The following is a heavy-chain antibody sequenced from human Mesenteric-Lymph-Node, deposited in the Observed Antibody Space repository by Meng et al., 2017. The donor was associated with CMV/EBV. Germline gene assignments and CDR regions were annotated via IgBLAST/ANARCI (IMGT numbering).Heavy chain of an antibody. CDR2: ISSSGSTI. CDR1: GFTFSDYY. Sequence: GESLKISCAASGFTFSDYYMSWIRQAPGKGLEWVSYISSSGSTIYYADSVKGRFTISRDNAKNSLYLQMNSLRAEDTAVYYCARDKHLSGYDFWSGYYTVYYYYGMDVWGQGTTVTVSS. CDR3: ARDKHLSGYDFWSGYYTVYYYYGMDV. J-gene: IGHJ6*02. D-gene: IGHD3-3*01. V-gene: IGHV3-11*01.